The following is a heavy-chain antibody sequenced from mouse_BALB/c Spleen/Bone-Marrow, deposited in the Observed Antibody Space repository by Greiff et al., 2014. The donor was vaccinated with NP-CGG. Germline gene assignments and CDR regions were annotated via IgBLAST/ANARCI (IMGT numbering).Heavy chain of an antibody. CDR2: INPSTGYT. CDR1: GYTFTSYW. Sequence: LVESGAELAKPGASVKMSCKASGYTFTSYWMHWVKQRPGQGLEWIGYINPSTGYTEYNQKFKDKATLTADKSSSTAYMQLSSLTSEDSAVYYCARYHYGYDGSAYWGQGTLVTVSA. D-gene: IGHD2-2*01. J-gene: IGHJ3*01. CDR3: ARYHYGYDGSAY. V-gene: IGHV1-7*01.